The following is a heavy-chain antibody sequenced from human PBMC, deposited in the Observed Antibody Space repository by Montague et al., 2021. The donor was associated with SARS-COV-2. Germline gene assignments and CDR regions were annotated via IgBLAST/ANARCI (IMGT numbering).Heavy chain of an antibody. CDR2: IYYTGST. CDR3: ARDNYGDWGYYGLDV. Sequence: SETLSLTCTVSGGSIGTYYWNWIRQSPGKGLEWLGYIYYTGSTKXGPSLKSRVTISMDTSRDQLSLRLKSVTAADTAVYYCARDNYGDWGYYGLDVWGQGTTVIVSS. J-gene: IGHJ6*02. CDR1: GGSIGTYY. D-gene: IGHD4-17*01. V-gene: IGHV4-59*01.